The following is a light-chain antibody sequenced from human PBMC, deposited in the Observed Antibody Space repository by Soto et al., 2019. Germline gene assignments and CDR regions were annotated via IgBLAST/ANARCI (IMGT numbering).Light chain of an antibody. CDR2: GAS. V-gene: IGKV3-15*01. Sequence: EIVMTQSPATLSVSPGERATLSCRASQSVSSDLAWYHQKPGQAPRLFSYGASTRATGIPARFSGSGSGTEFTLTINSLQSEDFEVYYCQQYNNWPRTFGQGTKVDIK. CDR3: QQYNNWPRT. J-gene: IGKJ1*01. CDR1: QSVSSD.